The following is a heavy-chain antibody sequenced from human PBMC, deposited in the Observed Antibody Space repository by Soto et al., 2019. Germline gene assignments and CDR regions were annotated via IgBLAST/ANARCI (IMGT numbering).Heavy chain of an antibody. D-gene: IGHD2-21*01. V-gene: IGHV1-69*06. Sequence: QVQLMQSGAEVRKPGSSVTVSCKASGGTFSSNPISWVRQAPGQGLEWMGGIITIFATPHYSWRFADRLTLPADRSTHTSFMEPTSLTSEDTAIYYCARDLSAVKLLEAFKYYRMDIWGQGTTVTVS. CDR3: ARDLSAVKLLEAFKYYRMDI. CDR1: GGTFSSNP. CDR2: IITIFATP. J-gene: IGHJ6*02.